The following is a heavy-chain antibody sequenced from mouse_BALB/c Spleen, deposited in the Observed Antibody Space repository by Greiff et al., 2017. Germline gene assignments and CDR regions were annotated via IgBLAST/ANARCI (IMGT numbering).Heavy chain of an antibody. Sequence: EVKLVESGGGLVKPGGSLKLSCAASGFTFSSYTMSWVRQTPEKRLEWVATISSGGSYTYYPDSVKGRFTISRDNAKNTLYLQMSSLKSEDTAMYYCTSMITDYAMDYWGQGTSVTVSS. CDR2: ISSGGSYT. V-gene: IGHV5-6-4*01. CDR3: TSMITDYAMDY. CDR1: GFTFSSYT. J-gene: IGHJ4*01. D-gene: IGHD2-4*01.